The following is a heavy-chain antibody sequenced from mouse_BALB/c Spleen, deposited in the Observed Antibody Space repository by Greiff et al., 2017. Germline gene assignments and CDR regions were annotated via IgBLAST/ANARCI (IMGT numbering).Heavy chain of an antibody. D-gene: IGHD1-1*01. Sequence: DVQLQESGPGLVKPSQSLSLTCSVTGYSITSGYYWNWIRQFPGNKLEWMGYISYDGSNNYNPSLKNRISITRDTSKNQFFLKLNSVTTEDTASYYCAGNYGSSYFDYWGQGTTLTVSS. CDR1: GYSITSGYY. CDR2: ISYDGSN. V-gene: IGHV3-6*02. CDR3: AGNYGSSYFDY. J-gene: IGHJ2*01.